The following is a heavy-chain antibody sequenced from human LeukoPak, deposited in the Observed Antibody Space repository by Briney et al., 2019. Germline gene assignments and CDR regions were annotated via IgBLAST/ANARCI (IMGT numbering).Heavy chain of an antibody. CDR2: INQDGSEK. D-gene: IGHD1-26*01. CDR1: GFTFSRYW. J-gene: IGHJ3*02. V-gene: IGHV3-7*04. Sequence: GGSLRLSCAASGFTFSRYWMSWVRQAPGKGLEWVANINQDGSEKYYVDSVKGRFTISRDNAKNSLDLQMNSLRAEDTALYYCARRIVGAYDVFDTWGQGTMVTVSS. CDR3: ARRIVGAYDVFDT.